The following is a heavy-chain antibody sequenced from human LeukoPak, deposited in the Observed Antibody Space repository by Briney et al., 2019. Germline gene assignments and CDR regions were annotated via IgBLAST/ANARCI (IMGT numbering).Heavy chain of an antibody. CDR1: GFSFDDYA. CDR3: ARDDGSYSRSPGFDY. D-gene: IGHD1-26*01. Sequence: PGRSLRLSCAASGFSFDDYAMHWVRQAPGKGLEWVSGISWNGASIGYADSVKGRFTISRDNAKNSLYLQMSSLRPEDTALYYCARDDGSYSRSPGFDYWGQGTLVTVSS. J-gene: IGHJ4*02. CDR2: ISWNGASI. V-gene: IGHV3-9*01.